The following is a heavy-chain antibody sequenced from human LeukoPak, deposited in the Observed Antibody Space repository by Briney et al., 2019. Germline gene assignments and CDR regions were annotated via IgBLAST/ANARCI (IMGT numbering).Heavy chain of an antibody. Sequence: AASVKVSCKASGYTFTNYYMHWVRQAPGQGLEWMGIINPSGGSTNYAQKFQGRVTMTRDTSTSTVYMELRSLRSEDTAVYYCARDESISILWWWGQGTLVTVSS. CDR2: INPSGGST. CDR1: GYTFTNYY. D-gene: IGHD2-21*01. V-gene: IGHV1-46*01. J-gene: IGHJ1*01. CDR3: ARDESISILWW.